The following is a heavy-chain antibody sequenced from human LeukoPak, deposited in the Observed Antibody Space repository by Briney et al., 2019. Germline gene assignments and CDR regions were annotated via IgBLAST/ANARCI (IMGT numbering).Heavy chain of an antibody. CDR3: TSRLLILLWTKDF. CDR2: LDPGDGKT. CDR1: GYALTELS. D-gene: IGHD2-15*01. Sequence: GASVTVSCKVSGYALTELSMHWVRQTPGTGLEWMGGLDPGDGKTTYAQKFQGRVAMTEDTATDTAYMELSNLRSEDTAVYFCTSRLLILLWTKDFWGQGTLVTVSS. J-gene: IGHJ1*01. V-gene: IGHV1-24*01.